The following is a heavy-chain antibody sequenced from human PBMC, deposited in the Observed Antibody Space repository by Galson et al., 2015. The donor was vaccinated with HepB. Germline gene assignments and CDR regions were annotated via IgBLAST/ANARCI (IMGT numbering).Heavy chain of an antibody. Sequence: SLRLSCAASGFTFSSYSMNWVRQAPGKGLEWVSYISSSSSTIYYADSVKGRFTISRDNAKNTLYLQMNSLRAEDTAVYYCAKNRVPVEGWFDPWGQGTLVTVSS. CDR2: ISSSSSTI. V-gene: IGHV3-48*01. J-gene: IGHJ5*02. D-gene: IGHD2-8*02. CDR1: GFTFSSYS. CDR3: AKNRVPVEGWFDP.